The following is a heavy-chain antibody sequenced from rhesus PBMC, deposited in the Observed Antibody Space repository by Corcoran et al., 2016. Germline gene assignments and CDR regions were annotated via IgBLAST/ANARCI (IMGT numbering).Heavy chain of an antibody. J-gene: IGHJ4*01. CDR2: ITYSGGT. V-gene: IGHV4-122*02. CDR1: GYSLSSGYY. Sequence: QVQLQESGPGLVKPSETLSLTCAVSGYSLSSGYYWSWIRQPPGKGLEWLGYITYSGGTSYNPYSKSRVTSSETASKNQLSLKLSAGTAADTAVYYCARGGLPGIYFDYWGQGVLVTVSS. D-gene: IGHD1-32*01. CDR3: ARGGLPGIYFDY.